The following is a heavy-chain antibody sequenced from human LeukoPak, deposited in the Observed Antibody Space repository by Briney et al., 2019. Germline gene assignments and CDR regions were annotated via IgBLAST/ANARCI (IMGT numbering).Heavy chain of an antibody. CDR2: ISGSGGST. CDR1: GFTFSTYA. Sequence: GGSLRLSCAASGFTFSTYAMSWVRQAPGKGLEWVSAISGSGGSTNYADSVKGRFTISRDNAKNTLYLQMNSLRLEDTAVYYCARENLAAAADYWGQGTVVTVSS. D-gene: IGHD6-25*01. V-gene: IGHV3-23*01. J-gene: IGHJ4*02. CDR3: ARENLAAAADY.